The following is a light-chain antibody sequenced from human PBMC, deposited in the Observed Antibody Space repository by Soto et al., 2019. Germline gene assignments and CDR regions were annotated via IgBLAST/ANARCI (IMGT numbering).Light chain of an antibody. J-gene: IGLJ3*02. V-gene: IGLV2-11*01. CDR3: CSSAGGFTWV. CDR1: SSDV. Sequence: QSALTQPRSVSGSPGQSVTISCTGTSSDVVSWYQQHPGKAPKVIIYYVSQRPSEVPDRFSGSKSGNTASLTISGLQAEDEADYYCCSSAGGFTWVFGGGTKVTVL. CDR2: YVS.